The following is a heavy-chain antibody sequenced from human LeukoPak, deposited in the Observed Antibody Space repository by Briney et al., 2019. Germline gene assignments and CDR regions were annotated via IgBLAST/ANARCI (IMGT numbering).Heavy chain of an antibody. V-gene: IGHV1-69*05. D-gene: IGHD3-10*01. CDR2: IIPILGTP. J-gene: IGHJ4*02. Sequence: ASVKVSCKASGGTFSAYAISWVRQAPGQGLEWMGGIIPILGTPNHAQKFQGRVTITTDESTSTAYMELSSLRSEDTAVYYCAKSSATSGYYYFDHWGQGTLVTVSS. CDR3: AKSSATSGYYYFDH. CDR1: GGTFSAYA.